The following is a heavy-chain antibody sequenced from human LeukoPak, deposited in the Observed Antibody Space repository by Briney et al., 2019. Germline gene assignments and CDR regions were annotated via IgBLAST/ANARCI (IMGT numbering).Heavy chain of an antibody. D-gene: IGHD1-14*01. V-gene: IGHV1-69*04. CDR2: IIPILGIA. J-gene: IGHJ4*02. Sequence: ASVKLSCKASGGTFSSYAISWVRQAPGQGLEWMGRIIPILGIANYAQKFQGRVTITADKSTSTAYMELSSLRSEDTAVYYCARDTTHGPLDYWGQGTLVTVSS. CDR1: GGTFSSYA. CDR3: ARDTTHGPLDY.